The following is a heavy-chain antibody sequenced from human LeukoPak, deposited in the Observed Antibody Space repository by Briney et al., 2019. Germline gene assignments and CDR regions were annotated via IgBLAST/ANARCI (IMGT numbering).Heavy chain of an antibody. CDR1: GFTFSSYW. Sequence: GGSLRLSCAASGFTFSSYWMSWVRQAPGKGLEWVANIKQDGSEKYYVDSVKGRFTISRDNAKNSLYLQMNSLRAEDTAVYYCARGMYYDFWSGYYTNWFDPWGQGTLVTVSS. CDR3: ARGMYYDFWSGYYTNWFDP. CDR2: IKQDGSEK. D-gene: IGHD3-3*01. V-gene: IGHV3-7*01. J-gene: IGHJ5*02.